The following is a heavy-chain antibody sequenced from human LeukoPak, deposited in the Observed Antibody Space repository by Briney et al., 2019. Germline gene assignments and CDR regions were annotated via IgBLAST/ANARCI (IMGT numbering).Heavy chain of an antibody. D-gene: IGHD3-16*02. J-gene: IGHJ3*02. CDR1: GFTFSSYW. Sequence: GGSLRLSCAASGFTFSSYWMSWVRQAPGKGLEWVAFIRYDGSNKYYADSVKGRFTISRDNSKNTLYLQMNSLRAEDTAVYYCARSRYSWAMTTDAFDIWGQGTMVTVSS. CDR3: ARSRYSWAMTTDAFDI. CDR2: IRYDGSNK. V-gene: IGHV3-33*08.